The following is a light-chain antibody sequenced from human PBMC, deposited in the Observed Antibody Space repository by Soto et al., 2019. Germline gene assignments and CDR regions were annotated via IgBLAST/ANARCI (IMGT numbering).Light chain of an antibody. CDR3: SSYTSSSTVV. J-gene: IGLJ2*01. Sequence: QSVLTQPASVSGSLRQSITISCTGTSSDVGGYNYVSWYQQHPGKAPKLMIYDVSNRPSGVSNRFSGSKSGNTASLTISGLQAEDEADYYCSSYTSSSTVVFGGGTKLTVL. V-gene: IGLV2-14*01. CDR2: DVS. CDR1: SSDVGGYNY.